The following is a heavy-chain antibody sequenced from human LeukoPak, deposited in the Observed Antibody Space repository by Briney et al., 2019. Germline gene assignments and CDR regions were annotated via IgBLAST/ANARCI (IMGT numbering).Heavy chain of an antibody. CDR1: GYTFTSYD. V-gene: IGHV1-8*01. J-gene: IGHJ6*02. D-gene: IGHD3-10*01. CDR2: MNPNSGNT. Sequence: ASVTVPCKASGYTFTSYDINWVRQATGQGLEWMGWMNPNSGNTGYAQKFQGRVTMTRNTSISTAYMELSSLRSEDTAVYYCARGGITMVRGVITNLGYYYGMDVWGQGTTVTVSS. CDR3: ARGGITMVRGVITNLGYYYGMDV.